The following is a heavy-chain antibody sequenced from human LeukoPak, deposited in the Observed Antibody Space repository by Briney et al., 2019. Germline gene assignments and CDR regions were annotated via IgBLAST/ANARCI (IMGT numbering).Heavy chain of an antibody. CDR2: ITGSGTA. J-gene: IGHJ5*02. Sequence: GGSLRLSCAASGFTFSSYAMSWVRQAPEKGLEWVSGITGSGTAYYADFVKGRFTISRDNFKNTLYLEMNSLRAEGTAVYYCAKDSAVGNHYDKRFDPWGQGALVTVSS. V-gene: IGHV3-23*01. CDR1: GFTFSSYA. CDR3: AKDSAVGNHYDKRFDP. D-gene: IGHD3-22*01.